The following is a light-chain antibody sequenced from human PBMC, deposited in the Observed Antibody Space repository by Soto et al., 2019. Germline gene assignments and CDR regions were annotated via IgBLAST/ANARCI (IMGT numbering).Light chain of an antibody. CDR1: SSNIGAGYD. CDR2: GNS. Sequence: QSVLTQPPSVSGSPGQRVTISCTGSSSNIGAGYDVHWYQQLPGKAPKLLIYGNSNRPSGVPDRFSGSKSGTSASLAITGLQAEDDADYYCQSYDSSLSGYVFGSGTKVTVL. J-gene: IGLJ1*01. V-gene: IGLV1-40*01. CDR3: QSYDSSLSGYV.